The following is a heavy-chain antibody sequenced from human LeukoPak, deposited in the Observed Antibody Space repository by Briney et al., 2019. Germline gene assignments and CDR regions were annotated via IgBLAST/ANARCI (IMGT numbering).Heavy chain of an antibody. V-gene: IGHV3-7*01. D-gene: IGHD3-16*01. CDR1: GFTFSNYW. Sequence: PGGSLRLSCVASGFTFSNYWMNWVRQAPAKGLEWVANINLDGSEKYYVASVKGRFTISRDNAKHSLYLQMNRLRAEDTAVYFCVRRRGTWYFDLWGRGTLVTVSS. CDR2: INLDGSEK. J-gene: IGHJ2*01. CDR3: VRRRGTWYFDL.